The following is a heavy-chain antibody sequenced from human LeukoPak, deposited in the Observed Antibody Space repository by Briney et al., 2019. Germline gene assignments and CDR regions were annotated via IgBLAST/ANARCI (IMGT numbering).Heavy chain of an antibody. Sequence: PSQTLSLTCAVSGGSISSGGYSWSWIRQPPGKGLEWIGYIYHSGSTYYNPSLKSRVTISVDRSKNQFSLKLSSVTAADTAVYYCARASMITGTTENWFDPWGQGTLVTVSS. D-gene: IGHD1-20*01. CDR1: GGSISSGGYS. CDR2: IYHSGST. J-gene: IGHJ5*02. V-gene: IGHV4-30-2*01. CDR3: ARASMITGTTENWFDP.